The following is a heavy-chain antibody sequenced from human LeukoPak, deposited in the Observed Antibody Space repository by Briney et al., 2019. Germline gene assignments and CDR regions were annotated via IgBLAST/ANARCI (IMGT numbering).Heavy chain of an antibody. V-gene: IGHV3-7*01. J-gene: IGHJ4*02. CDR3: AASPGY. CDR1: GFTFNLYW. CDR2: IKPDGTEQ. Sequence: PGGSLRLSCAASGFTFNLYWMSWVRQAPGKGLVWVANIKPDGTEQYYVDSVKGRFTISRDNAKNSVYLQMNSLRAEDTAVYYCAASPGYWGQGTLVTVSS.